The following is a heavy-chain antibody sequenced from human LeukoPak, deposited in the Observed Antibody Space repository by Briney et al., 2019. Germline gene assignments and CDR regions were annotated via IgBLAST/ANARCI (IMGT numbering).Heavy chain of an antibody. J-gene: IGHJ5*02. D-gene: IGHD5-18*01. CDR1: GCSISSSSYY. CDR3: ASQVDTAMVTGWFDP. CDR2: IYYSGST. Sequence: SETLSLTCTFSGCSISSSSYYWFWMRQPPGKELEGTGRIYYSGSTYYTPSHKNRVTIYVDTSKNQFSLKLSSVTAADTAVYDCASQVDTAMVTGWFDPGGQGTLVTVSS. V-gene: IGHV4-39*01.